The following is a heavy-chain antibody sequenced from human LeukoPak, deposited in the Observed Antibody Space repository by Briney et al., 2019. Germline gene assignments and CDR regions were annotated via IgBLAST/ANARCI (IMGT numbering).Heavy chain of an antibody. J-gene: IGHJ4*02. CDR3: TSGGYCSSTSCYGEN. CDR2: ISGTGGST. V-gene: IGHV3-23*01. CDR1: GFTFRSYA. D-gene: IGHD2-2*01. Sequence: GGSLRLSCAASGFTFRSYAMSWVRQAPGKGLEWVSAISGTGGSTYYADSVKGRFTISRDNSKNTLYLQMNSLKTEDTAVYYCTSGGYCSSTSCYGENWGQGTLVTVSS.